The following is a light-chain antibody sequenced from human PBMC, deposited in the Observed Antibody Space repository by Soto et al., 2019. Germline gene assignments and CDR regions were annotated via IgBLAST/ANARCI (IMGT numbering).Light chain of an antibody. CDR1: QNVGSY. Sequence: EIVLTQSPATLSLSPGVRATLSCRASQNVGSYLAWYQQKPGQAPRLLIYDASNRATGVPARFSGSGSGTDFTLTISSLEPEDFAVYYCQQRINCLFGGGTKVEIK. J-gene: IGKJ4*01. CDR3: QQRINCL. V-gene: IGKV3-11*01. CDR2: DAS.